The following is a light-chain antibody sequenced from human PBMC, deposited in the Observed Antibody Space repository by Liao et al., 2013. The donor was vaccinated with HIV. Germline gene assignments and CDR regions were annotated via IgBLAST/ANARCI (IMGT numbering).Light chain of an antibody. V-gene: IGLV3-1*01. J-gene: IGLJ2*01. CDR1: KLGHIY. CDR3: QTWDSRTPVV. Sequence: SYELTQPPSVSVSPGQTASIICSGDKLGHIYASWYQQRPGQSPVLVIYQDTNRPSGIPERFSGSNSGNTATLTVSGTQAMDEAEYYCQTWDSRTPVVFGGGTKLTVL. CDR2: QDT.